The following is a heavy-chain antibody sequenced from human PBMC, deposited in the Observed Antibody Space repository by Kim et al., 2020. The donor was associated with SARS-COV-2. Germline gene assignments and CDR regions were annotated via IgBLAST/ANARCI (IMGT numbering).Heavy chain of an antibody. J-gene: IGHJ5*02. CDR1: GGSISSSSYY. Sequence: SETLSLTCTVSGGSISSSSYYWGWIRQPPGKGLEWIGSIYYSGSTYYNPSLKSRVTISVDTSKNQFSLKLSSVTAADTAVYYCARQAAPYYGDYFPPEDNWFDPWGQGTLVTVSS. V-gene: IGHV4-39*01. CDR3: ARQAAPYYGDYFPPEDNWFDP. D-gene: IGHD4-17*01. CDR2: IYYSGST.